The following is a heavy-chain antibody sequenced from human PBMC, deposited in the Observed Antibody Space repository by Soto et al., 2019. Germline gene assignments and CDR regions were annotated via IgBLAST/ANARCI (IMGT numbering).Heavy chain of an antibody. CDR2: IYPGDSDT. CDR3: ARQKDDSSGYYSRYLVGAFDI. Sequence: GESLKISCKGYGYSFTSYWIGWVGQMPGKGLEWMGIIYPGDSDTRYSPSFQGQVTISADKSISTAYLQWSSLKASDTAMYYCARQKDDSSGYYSRYLVGAFDIWGQGTMVTV. CDR1: GYSFTSYW. V-gene: IGHV5-51*01. D-gene: IGHD3-22*01. J-gene: IGHJ3*02.